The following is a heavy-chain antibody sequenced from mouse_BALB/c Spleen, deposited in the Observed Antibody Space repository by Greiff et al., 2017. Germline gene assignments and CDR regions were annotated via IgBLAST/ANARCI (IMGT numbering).Heavy chain of an antibody. CDR2: ISSGGGST. CDR3: ARHGGFPYFDY. J-gene: IGHJ2*01. V-gene: IGHV5-12-1*01. Sequence: EVHLVESGGGLVKPGGSLKLSCAASGFAFSSYDMSWVRQTPEKRLEWVAYISSGGGSTYYPDTVKGRFTISRDNAKNTLYLQMSSLKSEDTAMYYCARHGGFPYFDYWGQGTTLTVSS. CDR1: GFAFSSYD.